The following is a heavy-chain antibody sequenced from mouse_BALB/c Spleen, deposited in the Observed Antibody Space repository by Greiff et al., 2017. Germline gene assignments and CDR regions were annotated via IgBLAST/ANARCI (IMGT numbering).Heavy chain of an antibody. Sequence: VQLLESGAELAKPGASVKMSCKASGYTFTSYWMHWVKQRPGQGLEWIGYINPSTGYTEYNQKFKDKATLTADKSSSTAYMQLSSLTSEDSAVYYCARRSLLRDEAMDYWGQGTSVTVSS. J-gene: IGHJ4*01. CDR2: INPSTGYT. CDR1: GYTFTSYW. V-gene: IGHV1-7*01. D-gene: IGHD1-2*01. CDR3: ARRSLLRDEAMDY.